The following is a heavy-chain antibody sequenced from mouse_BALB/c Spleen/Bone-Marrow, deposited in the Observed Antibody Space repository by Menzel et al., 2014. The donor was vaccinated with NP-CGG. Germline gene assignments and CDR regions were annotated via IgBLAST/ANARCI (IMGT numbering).Heavy chain of an antibody. J-gene: IGHJ4*01. D-gene: IGHD1-1*01. CDR2: IYPGSGST. V-gene: IGHV1S22*01. CDR1: GYTFTSYW. CDR3: TRSPITTVVAETMDY. Sequence: LQESGSELVRPGASVKLSCKASGYTFTSYWMHWVEQRPGQGLGWIGNIYPGSGSTNYDEKFKNKATLTVDTSSSTAYMQLSSLTSEDSAVYYCTRSPITTVVAETMDYWGQGTSVTVSS.